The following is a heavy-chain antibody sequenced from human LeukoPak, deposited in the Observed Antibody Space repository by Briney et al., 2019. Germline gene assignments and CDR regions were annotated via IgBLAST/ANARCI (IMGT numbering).Heavy chain of an antibody. CDR3: ARRIYCSSTSCYTGGAFDI. CDR1: GFTFSSYA. D-gene: IGHD2-2*02. J-gene: IGHJ3*02. V-gene: IGHV3-23*01. Sequence: GGSLTLSCAASGFTFSSYAMSWVRQAPGKGLEWVSAISGSGGSTYYADSVKGRFTISRDNSKNTLYLQMNSLRAEDTAVYYCARRIYCSSTSCYTGGAFDIWGQGTMVTVSS. CDR2: ISGSGGST.